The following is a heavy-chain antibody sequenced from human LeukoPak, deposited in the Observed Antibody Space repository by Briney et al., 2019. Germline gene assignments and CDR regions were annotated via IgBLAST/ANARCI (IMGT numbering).Heavy chain of an antibody. CDR3: ARGRGVATKRDWFDP. Sequence: ASVKVSSKASGYTFTSYDINWVRQATGQGLEWMGWMNPNSGNTGYAQKFQGRVTMTRSTSISTAYMELSSLRSEDTAVYYCARGRGVATKRDWFDPWGQGTLVTVSS. V-gene: IGHV1-8*01. J-gene: IGHJ5*02. CDR2: MNPNSGNT. CDR1: GYTFTSYD. D-gene: IGHD5-12*01.